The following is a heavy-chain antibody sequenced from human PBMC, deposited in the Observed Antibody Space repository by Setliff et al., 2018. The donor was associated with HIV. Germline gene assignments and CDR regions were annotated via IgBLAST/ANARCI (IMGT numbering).Heavy chain of an antibody. CDR2: ISYSTGYI. CDR3: AREDSSWYGSLDY. Sequence: GGSLRLSCAASGFIFSSYAMHWVRQAPGKGLEWVSSISYSTGYIYYADSVKGRFTISRDNAKSSLYLQMNSLRAEDMAIYYCAREDSSWYGSLDYWGQGTPVTVSS. CDR1: GFIFSSYA. V-gene: IGHV3-21*04. J-gene: IGHJ4*02. D-gene: IGHD6-13*01.